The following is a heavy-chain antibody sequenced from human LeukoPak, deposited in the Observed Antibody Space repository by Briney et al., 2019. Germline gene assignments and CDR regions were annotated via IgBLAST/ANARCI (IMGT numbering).Heavy chain of an antibody. V-gene: IGHV3-48*04. J-gene: IGHJ6*03. CDR1: GFTFSSYS. D-gene: IGHD3-22*01. Sequence: GGSLRLSCAASGFTFSSYSMSWVRQAPGKGLEWVSYISSSGSTIYYADSVKGRFTISRDNAKNSLYLQMNSLRAEDMALYYCAKGGTMTYYYYYMDVWGKGTTVTVSS. CDR3: AKGGTMTYYYYYMDV. CDR2: ISSSGSTI.